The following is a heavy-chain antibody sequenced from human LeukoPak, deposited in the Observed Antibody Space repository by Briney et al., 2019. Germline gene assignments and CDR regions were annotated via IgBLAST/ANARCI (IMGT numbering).Heavy chain of an antibody. CDR2: MYPGDSDT. Sequence: GESLKISCKGSGYSFTSYWNGWVRQMPGKGLEWMGIMYPGDSDTRYSPSFQGQVTISAEKSITTAYLQWSSLKASDTAMYYCARLNIAEAARVDYWGQGTLVTVSS. J-gene: IGHJ4*02. CDR3: ARLNIAEAARVDY. CDR1: GYSFTSYW. V-gene: IGHV5-51*01. D-gene: IGHD6-6*01.